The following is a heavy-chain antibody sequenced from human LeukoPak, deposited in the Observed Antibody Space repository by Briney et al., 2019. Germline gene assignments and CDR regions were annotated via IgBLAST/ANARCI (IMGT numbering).Heavy chain of an antibody. Sequence: GGSLRLSCAASGFTFSSYWMHWVRQAPGKGLVWVSRINSDGSSTSYADSVKGRFTISRDNAKNTLYLQMNSLRAEDTAVYYCARAGGYCTNGVCYYDAFDIWGQGIMVTVSS. J-gene: IGHJ3*02. V-gene: IGHV3-74*01. CDR3: ARAGGYCTNGVCYYDAFDI. D-gene: IGHD2-8*01. CDR1: GFTFSSYW. CDR2: INSDGSST.